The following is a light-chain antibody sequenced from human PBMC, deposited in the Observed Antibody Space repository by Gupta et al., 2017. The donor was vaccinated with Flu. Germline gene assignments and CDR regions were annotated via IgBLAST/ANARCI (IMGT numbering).Light chain of an antibody. CDR1: QSVRSN. Sequence: EIVMTQSPATLSVSPGEGATLSCRASQSVRSNLAWYQQKPGQAPRLLIYGASTRATGIAARFSGIGSGTEFTLTIGSLQSEDFAVYYCQQDNNWPQTFGQGTKLEIK. J-gene: IGKJ2*01. CDR2: GAS. CDR3: QQDNNWPQT. V-gene: IGKV3-15*01.